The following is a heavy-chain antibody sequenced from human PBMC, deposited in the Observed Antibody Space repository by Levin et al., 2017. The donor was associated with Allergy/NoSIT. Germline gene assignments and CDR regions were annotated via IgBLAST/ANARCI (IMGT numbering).Heavy chain of an antibody. CDR1: GGSITSYY. V-gene: IGHV4-59*01. D-gene: IGHD4-11*01. CDR3: ARRGSNYYYFDH. Sequence: PSETLSLTCTVSGGSITSYYWSWIRQPPGKGLEWIGYIYHSGSTNYNPSLKSRVTMSVDTSKNQFSLKLSSVTAADTAVYYCARRGSNYYYFDHWGQGSLVTVSS. J-gene: IGHJ4*02. CDR2: IYHSGST.